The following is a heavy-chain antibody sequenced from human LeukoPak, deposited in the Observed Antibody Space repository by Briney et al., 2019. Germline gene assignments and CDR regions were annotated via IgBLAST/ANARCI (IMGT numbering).Heavy chain of an antibody. CDR1: GYTFTRHY. CDR3: ARVGYYESSGYYEY. Sequence: ASVKVSCKATGYTFTRHYIHWIRQAPGQGLEWMGIINPSDGSTNYAQKFQGRVTMTTDTSTSTVYMDLSGLRSEDTAVYYCARVGYYESSGYYEYWGQGTLVTVSS. V-gene: IGHV1-46*01. J-gene: IGHJ4*02. CDR2: INPSDGST. D-gene: IGHD3-22*01.